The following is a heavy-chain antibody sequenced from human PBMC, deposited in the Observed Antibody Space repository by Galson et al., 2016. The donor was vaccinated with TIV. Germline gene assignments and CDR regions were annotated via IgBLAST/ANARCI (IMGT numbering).Heavy chain of an antibody. V-gene: IGHV2-70*11. J-gene: IGHJ4*02. CDR3: ARISGYYDSSGHYIPRSFDY. CDR1: GFSLNTDGMC. D-gene: IGHD3-22*01. Sequence: ALVKPTQALTLTCTFSGFSLNTDGMCVNWIRQPPGKALEWLARIDWDDDKSYTSSLKTRLTIPKDTSKNQVVLTMTNMDPVDTATYYCARISGYYDSSGHYIPRSFDYWGQGTLVTVSS. CDR2: IDWDDDK.